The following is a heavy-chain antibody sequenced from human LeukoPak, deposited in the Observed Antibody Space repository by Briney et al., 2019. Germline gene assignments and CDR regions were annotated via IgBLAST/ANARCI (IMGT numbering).Heavy chain of an antibody. D-gene: IGHD5-24*01. J-gene: IGHJ4*02. V-gene: IGHV4-59*05. CDR2: IYYSGST. CDR1: GGSISSYY. Sequence: SETLSLTCTVSGGSISSYYWSWIRQPPGKGLEWIGSIYYSGSTYYNPSLKSRVTISVDTSKNQFSLKLSSVTAADTAVYYCARHAPMATMPFSWYFDYWGQGPWSPSPQ. CDR3: ARHAPMATMPFSWYFDY.